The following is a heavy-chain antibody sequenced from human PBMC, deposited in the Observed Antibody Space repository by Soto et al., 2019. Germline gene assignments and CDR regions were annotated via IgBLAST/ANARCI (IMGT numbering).Heavy chain of an antibody. CDR1: GYTFSSYG. D-gene: IGHD6-13*01. J-gene: IGHJ4*02. CDR2: ISAYNGNT. CDR3: ARGIAAAVDLDY. Sequence: QVQLVQSGAEVKKPGASVKVSCKASGYTFSSYGISWVRQAPGQGLEWMGWISAYNGNTNYAQKLQGRVTMTTDTSTSTAYMDVRSLRSDVTAVYSWARGIAAAVDLDYWGQGTLVTVSS. V-gene: IGHV1-18*01.